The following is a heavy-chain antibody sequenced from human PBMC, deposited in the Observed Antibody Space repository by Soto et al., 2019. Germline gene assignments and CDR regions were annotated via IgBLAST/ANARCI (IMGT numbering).Heavy chain of an antibody. J-gene: IGHJ5*02. CDR1: GGTFSSYA. Sequence: QVQLVQSGAEVKKPGSSVKVSCKASGGTFSSYAISWVRQAPGQGLEWMGGIIPIFGTANYAQKFQGGVRITADESTSTGYMERSSLRSEDTAVYYCFVVVVSATPPNWFDPWGQGTLVTVSS. V-gene: IGHV1-69*12. CDR3: FVVVVSATPPNWFDP. CDR2: IIPIFGTA. D-gene: IGHD2-15*01.